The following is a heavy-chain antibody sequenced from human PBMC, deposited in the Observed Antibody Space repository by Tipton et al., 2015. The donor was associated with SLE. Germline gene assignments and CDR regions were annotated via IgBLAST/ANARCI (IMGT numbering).Heavy chain of an antibody. CDR3: ATVRLQRGGWYPWDF. J-gene: IGHJ4*02. CDR2: IYYDGTA. Sequence: TLSLTCFVSGASVRSTSYHWGWIRQPPGKGLERIGNIYYDGTAYYTPSLESRVSISVDTSKNQVSLRLASVSAADTAVYYCATVRLQRGGWYPWDFWGQGTLVTV. CDR1: GASVRSTSYH. D-gene: IGHD6-19*01. V-gene: IGHV4-39*07.